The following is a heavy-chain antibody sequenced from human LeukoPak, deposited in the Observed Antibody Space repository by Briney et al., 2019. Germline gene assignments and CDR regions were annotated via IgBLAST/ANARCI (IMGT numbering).Heavy chain of an antibody. V-gene: IGHV1-18*01. CDR2: ISTYHGIT. CDR1: GYTFTSYG. Sequence: ASVKVSCKASGYTFTSYGINWVRQAPGQGLEWLGWISTYHGITEYAQKLQGRVTMTTDTSTSTGYMELRSLRSDDTAVYYCARGEEQLGSDYWGQGTLVTVSS. J-gene: IGHJ4*02. CDR3: ARGEEQLGSDY. D-gene: IGHD6-6*01.